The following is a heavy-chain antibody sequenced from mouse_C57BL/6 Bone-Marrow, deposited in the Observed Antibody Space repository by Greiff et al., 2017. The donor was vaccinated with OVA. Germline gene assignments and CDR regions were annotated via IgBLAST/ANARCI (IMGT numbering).Heavy chain of an antibody. D-gene: IGHD1-1*01. Sequence: QVQLKQSGPELVKPGASVKISCKASGYSFTSYYIHWVKQRPGQGLVWIGWIYPGSGNPTYNEKFKGKATLTADTSSSPAYMQLSSLTSEDSAVYYCAVERFAYWGQGTLVTVSA. CDR3: AVERFAY. CDR2: IYPGSGNP. V-gene: IGHV1-66*01. J-gene: IGHJ3*01. CDR1: GYSFTSYY.